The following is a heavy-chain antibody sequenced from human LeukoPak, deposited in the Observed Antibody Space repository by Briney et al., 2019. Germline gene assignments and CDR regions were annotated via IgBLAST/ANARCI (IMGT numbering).Heavy chain of an antibody. V-gene: IGHV4-4*07. J-gene: IGHJ3*01. CDR3: TRSGESTFDV. CDR2: IYTSGST. D-gene: IGHD3-10*01. CDR1: GGSISSYY. Sequence: TSETLSLTCTVSGGSISSYYWSWIRQPAGKGLEWIGRIYTSGSTNYNPSLKSRVTMSVDTSKNQFSLNLSSVTATDTAVYYCTRSGESTFDVWGQGTKVTVSS.